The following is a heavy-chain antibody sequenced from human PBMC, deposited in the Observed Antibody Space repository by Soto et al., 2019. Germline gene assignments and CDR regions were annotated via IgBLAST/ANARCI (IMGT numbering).Heavy chain of an antibody. CDR2: ISTVSGST. V-gene: IGHV3-23*01. Sequence: EVQLLESGGGLVQPGGSLRLSCAASGFSFSSYVMSWVRQAPGKGLEWVSVISTVSGSTYYADSVKGRFTISRDNSKNTLFLQMNSLRAEDTAVYYCAKVVRNLDYCGQGTLVTVSS. D-gene: IGHD6-6*01. CDR3: AKVVRNLDY. J-gene: IGHJ4*02. CDR1: GFSFSSYV.